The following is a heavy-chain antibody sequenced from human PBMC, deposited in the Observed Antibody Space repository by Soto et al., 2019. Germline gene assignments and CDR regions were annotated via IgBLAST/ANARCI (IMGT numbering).Heavy chain of an antibody. CDR2: ISAYNGNT. J-gene: IGHJ4*02. Sequence: ASVKLSCKASVYTLTSYLISWVSLAPGQGLEWMGWISAYNGNTNYAQKLQGRVTMTTDTSTSTAYMELRSLRSDDTAVYYCARDFGLERRDLGYWGQGTLVTVSS. CDR3: ARDFGLERRDLGY. V-gene: IGHV1-18*01. CDR1: VYTLTSYL. D-gene: IGHD1-1*01.